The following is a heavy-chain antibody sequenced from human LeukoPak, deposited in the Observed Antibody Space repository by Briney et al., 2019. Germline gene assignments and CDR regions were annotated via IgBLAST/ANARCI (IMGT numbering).Heavy chain of an antibody. D-gene: IGHD6-19*01. CDR1: GFTFSSYS. Sequence: GGSLRLSCAASGFTFSSYSMNWVRQAPGKGLEWVSYISSSSSTIYYADSVKGRFTISRDNAKNSLYLQMNSLRAEDTAVYYCARDPYSSGWYKDAFDIWGQGTMVTVSS. CDR2: ISSSSSTI. V-gene: IGHV3-48*01. J-gene: IGHJ3*02. CDR3: ARDPYSSGWYKDAFDI.